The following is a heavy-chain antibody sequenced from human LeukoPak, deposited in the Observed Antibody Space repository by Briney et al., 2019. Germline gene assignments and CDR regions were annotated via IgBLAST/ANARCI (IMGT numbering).Heavy chain of an antibody. D-gene: IGHD3-22*01. CDR2: INTDTGSP. J-gene: IGHJ4*02. V-gene: IGHV7-4-1*02. CDR1: GYTFTGYY. Sequence: GASVKVSCKASGYTFTGYYMHWVRQAPGQGLEWMGWINTDTGSPTYAQGLTGRFVFSLDTSVSTAYLQISSLKAEDTAVYYCARGIHYDDSSGYYWGQGTLVTVSS. CDR3: ARGIHYDDSSGYY.